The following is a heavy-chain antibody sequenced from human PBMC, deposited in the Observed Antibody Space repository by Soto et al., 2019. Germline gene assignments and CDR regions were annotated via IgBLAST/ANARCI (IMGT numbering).Heavy chain of an antibody. Sequence: QVQLVQSGAEVKKPGSSVRVSCKASGDTFTFYSINWVRQAPGLGLEWMGRINPILSMSNYAQRFQGRVTMTADKSTSTAYMELSSLRSEDTAMYYCASSYGSGDRAFGYWGQGALVTVSS. CDR3: ASSYGSGDRAFGY. V-gene: IGHV1-69*02. CDR1: GDTFTFYS. J-gene: IGHJ4*02. D-gene: IGHD3-10*01. CDR2: INPILSMS.